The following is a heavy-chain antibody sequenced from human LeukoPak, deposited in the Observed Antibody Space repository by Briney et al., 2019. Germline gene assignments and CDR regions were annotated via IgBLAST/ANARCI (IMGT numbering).Heavy chain of an antibody. CDR1: GFTFSSYA. J-gene: IGHJ4*02. Sequence: GGSLRLSCAASGFTFSSYAMSWVRQAPGKGLEWVSAISGSGGSTYYADSVKGRFTISRDNSKNTLYLQMNSLRAEDTAVNYCANTAGGIAVAGREVYWGQGTLVTVSS. CDR2: ISGSGGST. V-gene: IGHV3-23*01. D-gene: IGHD6-19*01. CDR3: ANTAGGIAVAGREVY.